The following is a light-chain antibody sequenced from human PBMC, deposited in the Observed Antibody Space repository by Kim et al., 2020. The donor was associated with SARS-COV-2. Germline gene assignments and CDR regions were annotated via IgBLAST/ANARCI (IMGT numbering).Light chain of an antibody. V-gene: IGKV3-15*01. CDR3: QQYNNWPPYT. J-gene: IGKJ2*01. CDR1: QSISSN. CDR2: GAS. Sequence: SPGERATHTCRASQSISSNLSWYQQKPGQAPRLLIYGASTRATDIPARFSGSGSGTDFTLTISSLQSEDFAVYYCQQYNNWPPYTFGQGTKVEIK.